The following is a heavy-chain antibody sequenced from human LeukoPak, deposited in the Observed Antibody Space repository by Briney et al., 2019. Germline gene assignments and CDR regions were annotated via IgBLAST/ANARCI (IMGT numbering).Heavy chain of an antibody. D-gene: IGHD2-15*01. CDR2: IKNKADGGTT. J-gene: IGHJ5*02. CDR1: GFTFSNAW. V-gene: IGHV3-15*01. CDR3: ATWRYCSGSSCYSGWLDP. Sequence: NPGGSLRLSCAASGFTFSNAWMSWVRQAPGKGLEWVGRIKNKADGGTTDYAAPVKDRFTISRDDSKSTLYLQMNSLKAEDTAVYYCATWRYCSGSSCYSGWLDPWGQGTLVTVSS.